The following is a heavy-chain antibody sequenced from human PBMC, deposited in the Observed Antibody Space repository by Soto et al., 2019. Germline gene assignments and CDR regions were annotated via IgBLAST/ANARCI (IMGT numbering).Heavy chain of an antibody. CDR3: ARDNGHGDSSTPFDY. V-gene: IGHV4-30-4*01. D-gene: IGHD3-22*01. Sequence: SETLSLTCTVSGGSISSGDYYWSWIRQPPGKGLEWIGYIYYSGSTYYNPSLKSRVTISVDTSKNQFSLKLSYVTAADTAVYYCARDNGHGDSSTPFDYWGQGTLVTVSS. CDR1: GGSISSGDYY. J-gene: IGHJ4*02. CDR2: IYYSGST.